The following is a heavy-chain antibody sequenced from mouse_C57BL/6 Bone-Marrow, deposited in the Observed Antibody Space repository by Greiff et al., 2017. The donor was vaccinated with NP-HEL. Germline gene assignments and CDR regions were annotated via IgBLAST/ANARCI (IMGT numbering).Heavy chain of an antibody. J-gene: IGHJ2*01. CDR2: IDRENGDT. V-gene: IGHV14-4*01. Sequence: VQLKESGAELVRPGASVKLSCTASGFNIKDDYMHWVKQRPEQGLEWIGWIDRENGDTEYASKFQGKATITADTSSNTAYLQLSSLTSEDTAVYYCTTRGFQYYFDYWGQGTTLTVSS. CDR3: TTRGFQYYFDY. CDR1: GFNIKDDY.